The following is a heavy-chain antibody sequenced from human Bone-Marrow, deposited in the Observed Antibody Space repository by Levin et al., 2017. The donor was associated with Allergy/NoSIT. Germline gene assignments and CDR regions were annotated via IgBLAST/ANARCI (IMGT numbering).Heavy chain of an antibody. CDR1: GFTFSSYA. D-gene: IGHD3-16*02. CDR3: AKGDYDYVWGSYRYLITPRGNYYYGMDV. J-gene: IGHJ6*02. CDR2: ISGSGGST. V-gene: IGHV3-23*01. Sequence: GGSLRLSCAASGFTFSSYAMSWVRQAPGKGLEWVSAISGSGGSTYYADSVKGRFTISRDNSKNTLYLQMNSLRAEDTAVYYCAKGDYDYVWGSYRYLITPRGNYYYGMDVWGQGTTVTVSS.